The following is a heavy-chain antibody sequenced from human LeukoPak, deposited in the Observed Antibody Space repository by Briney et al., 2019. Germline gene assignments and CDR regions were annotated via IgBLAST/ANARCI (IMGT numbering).Heavy chain of an antibody. CDR2: IYSGGST. CDR1: GFTFRAYA. D-gene: IGHD5-18*01. Sequence: GGSLRLSCTASGFTFRAYAMHWVRQAPGKGLEWVSGIYSGGSTYYADSVKGRFTISRDNSKNTLYLQMNSLGAEDTALYYCARVGSYNAQNYFDYWGQGTLVTVSS. V-gene: IGHV3-66*02. J-gene: IGHJ4*02. CDR3: ARVGSYNAQNYFDY.